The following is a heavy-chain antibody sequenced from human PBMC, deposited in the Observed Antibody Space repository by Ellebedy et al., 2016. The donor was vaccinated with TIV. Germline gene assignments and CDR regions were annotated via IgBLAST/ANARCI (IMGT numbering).Heavy chain of an antibody. V-gene: IGHV1-2*02. Sequence: ASVKVSXXASGYTFTGYYMHWVRQAPGQGLEWMGWINPNSGGTNYAQKLQGRVTMTTDTSTSTAYMELRSLRSDDTAVYYCARDARGLLPFDYWGQGTLVTVSS. D-gene: IGHD2-15*01. CDR2: INPNSGGT. CDR1: GYTFTGYY. J-gene: IGHJ4*02. CDR3: ARDARGLLPFDY.